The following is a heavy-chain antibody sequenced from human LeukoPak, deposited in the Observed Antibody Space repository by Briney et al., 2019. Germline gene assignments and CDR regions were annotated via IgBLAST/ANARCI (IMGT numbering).Heavy chain of an antibody. J-gene: IGHJ6*03. CDR1: GGSFSGYY. V-gene: IGHV4-34*01. CDR3: ARIAGVHYYYYYYMDV. CDR2: INHSGST. D-gene: IGHD2-21*01. Sequence: SETLSLTCAVYGGSFSGYYWSWIRQPPGKGLEWIGEINHSGSTNYNPSLKSRVTISVDTSKNQFSLKLSSVTAADTAVYYCARIAGVHYYYYYYMDVWGKGTTVTVSS.